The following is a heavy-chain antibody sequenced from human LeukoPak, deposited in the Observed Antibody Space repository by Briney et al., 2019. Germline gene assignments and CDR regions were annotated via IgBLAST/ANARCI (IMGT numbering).Heavy chain of an antibody. CDR1: GFTFISYT. D-gene: IGHD3-10*01. V-gene: IGHV3-23*01. CDR2: ISGSGGST. Sequence: PGGSLRLSCAASGFTFISYTMNWVRQAPGKGLEWVSAISGSGGSTYYADSVKGRFTISRDNSKNTLYLQMNSLRAEDTAVYYCAKGSDYYGSGSSDYWGQGTLVTVSS. J-gene: IGHJ4*02. CDR3: AKGSDYYGSGSSDY.